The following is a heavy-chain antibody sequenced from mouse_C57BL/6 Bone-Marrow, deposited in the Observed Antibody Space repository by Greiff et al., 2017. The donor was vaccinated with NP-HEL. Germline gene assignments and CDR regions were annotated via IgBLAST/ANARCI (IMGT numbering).Heavy chain of an antibody. D-gene: IGHD2-5*01. CDR3: AKSPYSNFRYFDV. V-gene: IGHV2-5*01. Sequence: VKLQESGPGLVQPSQSLSITCTVSGFSLTSYGVHWVRQSPGKGLEWLGVIWRGGSTDYNAAFMSRLSITKDNSKSQVFFKMNSLQADDTAIYYCAKSPYSNFRYFDVWGTGTTVTVSS. J-gene: IGHJ1*03. CDR1: GFSLTSYG. CDR2: IWRGGST.